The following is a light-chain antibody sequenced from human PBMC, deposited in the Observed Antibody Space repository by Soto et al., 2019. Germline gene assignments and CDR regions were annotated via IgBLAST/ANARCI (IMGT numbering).Light chain of an antibody. Sequence: QSVLTQPASVSGSPGQSITISCTGTSSDIGNYNLVSWYQHHPGKVPKLLIYEGNKRPSGVSDRFSGSKSGNTASLTISGLQAEDEADYYCYSYIRLSTSYVFGSGTKVTVL. CDR2: EGN. CDR3: YSYIRLSTSYV. J-gene: IGLJ1*01. V-gene: IGLV2-23*01. CDR1: SSDIGNYNL.